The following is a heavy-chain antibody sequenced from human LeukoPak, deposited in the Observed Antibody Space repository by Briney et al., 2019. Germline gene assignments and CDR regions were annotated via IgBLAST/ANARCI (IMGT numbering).Heavy chain of an antibody. CDR3: ARVKRGAGRIGNWFDP. D-gene: IGHD6-19*01. CDR2: INPSGGST. V-gene: IGHV1-46*01. CDR1: GYTFTSYY. J-gene: IGHJ5*02. Sequence: ASVKVSCKASGYTFTSYYMHWVRQAPGQGLEWMGIINPSGGSTSYAQKFQGRVTMTRDMSTSTVYMELSSLRSEDTAVYYCARVKRGAGRIGNWFDPWGQGTLVTVSS.